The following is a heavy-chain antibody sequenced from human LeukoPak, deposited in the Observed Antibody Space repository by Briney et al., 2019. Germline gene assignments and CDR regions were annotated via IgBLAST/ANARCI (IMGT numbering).Heavy chain of an antibody. J-gene: IGHJ4*02. CDR2: VRNDGSDK. Sequence: GGSLRLSCAASGFIFSDYGMHWVRQAPGKGLVWVTLVRNDGSDKYYADSVKGRFTISRDNSKNTLYLQMNSLRPEDTAVYYCAKHYYGSGSQKYYFDYWGQGTLVTVSS. CDR3: AKHYYGSGSQKYYFDY. CDR1: GFIFSDYG. D-gene: IGHD3-10*01. V-gene: IGHV3-30*02.